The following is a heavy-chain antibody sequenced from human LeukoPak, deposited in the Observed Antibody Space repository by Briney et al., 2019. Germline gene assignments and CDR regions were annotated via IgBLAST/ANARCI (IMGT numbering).Heavy chain of an antibody. CDR1: GGSNSSYY. CDR2: IYYSGST. V-gene: IGHV4-59*01. J-gene: IGHJ4*02. D-gene: IGHD3-22*01. Sequence: SETLSLTCTVSGGSNSSYYWSWIRQPPGKGLEWIGYIYYSGSTNYNPSLKSRATISVDTSKNQFSLKLSSVTAADTAVYYCASYSYYYDSSGYFDYWGQGTLVTVSS. CDR3: ASYSYYYDSSGYFDY.